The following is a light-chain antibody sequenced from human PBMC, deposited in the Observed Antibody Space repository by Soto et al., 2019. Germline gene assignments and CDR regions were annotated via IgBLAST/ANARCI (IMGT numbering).Light chain of an antibody. J-gene: IGLJ1*01. CDR2: EGS. Sequence: QSVLTQPASVSGSPGQSITISCTGTSSDVGSYNLVSWYQQHPGKAPKLMIYEGSKRPSGGSNRFSGSKSGNTASLTISGLQAEDETDYYCCSYAGRSPYVFGTGTKLTVL. CDR3: CSYAGRSPYV. V-gene: IGLV2-23*01. CDR1: SSDVGSYNL.